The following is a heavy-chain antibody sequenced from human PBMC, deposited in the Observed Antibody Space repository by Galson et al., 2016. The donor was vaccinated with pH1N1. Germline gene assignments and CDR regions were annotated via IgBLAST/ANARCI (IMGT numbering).Heavy chain of an antibody. CDR2: ISSEGSSI. Sequence: LRLSCAASGFTFSSFWMHWVRQVPGKGLVWVSRISSEGSSISYADSVKGRFTISRDNARNTLYLEMNSLRAEDTALYYCARVRLIMPGDPTGDFDFWGQGALVTVAS. J-gene: IGHJ4*02. V-gene: IGHV3-74*01. CDR1: GFTFSSFW. D-gene: IGHD7-27*01. CDR3: ARVRLIMPGDPTGDFDF.